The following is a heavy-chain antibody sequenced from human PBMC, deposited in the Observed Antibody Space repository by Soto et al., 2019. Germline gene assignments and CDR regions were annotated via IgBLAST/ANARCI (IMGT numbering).Heavy chain of an antibody. V-gene: IGHV1-69*12. CDR3: SRPIAVAVKGYYYYGMDV. CDR2: IIPIFGTA. CDR1: GGTFSSYA. D-gene: IGHD6-19*01. Sequence: QVQLVQSGTEVKKPGSSVKVSCKASGGTFSSYAISWVRQAPGQGLEWMGGIIPIFGTANYAQKFQGRVTTTAAESTRKAYMELRGLRSEDTAVYYCSRPIAVAVKGYYYYGMDVWGQGTTVTVSS. J-gene: IGHJ6*02.